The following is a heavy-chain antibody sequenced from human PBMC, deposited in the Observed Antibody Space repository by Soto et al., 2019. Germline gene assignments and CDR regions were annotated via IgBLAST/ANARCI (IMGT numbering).Heavy chain of an antibody. Sequence: QVQLVESGGGLVKPGGSLRLSCAASGFIFTSNYMSWISQAPGKGLEWISYINPSGGSMYVDSVKGRFNISRDNTKNSLYLQMDSLRADDTALYYWARSVGLGPVAHFDYWGQGSLVTVSS. D-gene: IGHD1-26*01. CDR2: INPSGGS. CDR1: GFIFTSNY. CDR3: ARSVGLGPVAHFDY. V-gene: IGHV3-11*01. J-gene: IGHJ4*02.